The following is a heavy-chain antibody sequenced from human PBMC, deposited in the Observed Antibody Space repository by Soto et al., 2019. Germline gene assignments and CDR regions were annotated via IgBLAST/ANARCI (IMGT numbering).Heavy chain of an antibody. Sequence: ASETLSLTCAVSGGSISSGGYSWSWIRQPPGKGLEWIGYIYHSGSTYYNPSLKSRVTISVDRSKNQFSLKLSSVTAADTAVYYCARAMVPDAFDIWGQGTMVTVSS. V-gene: IGHV4-30-2*01. CDR3: ARAMVPDAFDI. J-gene: IGHJ3*02. D-gene: IGHD2-8*01. CDR1: GGSISSGGYS. CDR2: IYHSGST.